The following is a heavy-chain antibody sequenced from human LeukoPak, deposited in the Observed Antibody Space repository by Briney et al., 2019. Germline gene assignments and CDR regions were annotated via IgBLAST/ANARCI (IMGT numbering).Heavy chain of an antibody. CDR3: ARGNYVWGSYRLDAFDI. Sequence: ASVKVSRKASGYTFTGYYMHWVRQAPGQGLEWMGWINPNSGGTNYAQKFQGRVTMTRDTSISTAYMELSRLRSDDTAVYYCARGNYVWGSYRLDAFDIWGQGTMVTVSS. V-gene: IGHV1-2*02. D-gene: IGHD3-16*02. J-gene: IGHJ3*02. CDR2: INPNSGGT. CDR1: GYTFTGYY.